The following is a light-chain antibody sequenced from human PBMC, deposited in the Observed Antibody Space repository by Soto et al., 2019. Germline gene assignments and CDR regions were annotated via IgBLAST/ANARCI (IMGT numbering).Light chain of an antibody. CDR3: QQYGHNSRT. J-gene: IGKJ1*01. CDR1: ESVDNW. Sequence: DIQLTQSPSTLSASVGDKVTITCRASESVDNWLAWYQQKPGEAPHLLISRTSILQSGVPSRFSGGGSGTEFTLTISSLQPEDLATYYCQQYGHNSRTFGQGTKVEI. CDR2: RTS. V-gene: IGKV1-5*03.